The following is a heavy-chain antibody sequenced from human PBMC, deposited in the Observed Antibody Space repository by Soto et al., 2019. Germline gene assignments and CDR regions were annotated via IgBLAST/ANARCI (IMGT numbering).Heavy chain of an antibody. Sequence: SETLSLTCTVSGGSISSGGYYWSWIRQHPGKGLEWIGYIYYSGSTYYNPSLKSRVTISVDTSKNQFSLKLSSVTAADTAVYYCASRRVTYYDILTGLPDAFDIWGQGTMVTVSS. V-gene: IGHV4-31*03. J-gene: IGHJ3*02. CDR2: IYYSGST. CDR3: ASRRVTYYDILTGLPDAFDI. D-gene: IGHD3-9*01. CDR1: GGSISSGGYY.